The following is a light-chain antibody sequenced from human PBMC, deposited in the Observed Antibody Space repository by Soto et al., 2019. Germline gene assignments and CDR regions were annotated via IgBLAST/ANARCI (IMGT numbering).Light chain of an antibody. CDR3: SSYTSNKTQVA. CDR2: DVS. CDR1: SSDVGGYNY. Sequence: QSALTQPASVSGSPGQSITISCTGTSSDVGGYNYVSWYQQHPGKAPKLIIYDVSNRPSGVSNRFSGSKSGNTASLTISGLQAEDEADYYCSSYTSNKTQVAFGGGTKLTVL. J-gene: IGLJ2*01. V-gene: IGLV2-14*01.